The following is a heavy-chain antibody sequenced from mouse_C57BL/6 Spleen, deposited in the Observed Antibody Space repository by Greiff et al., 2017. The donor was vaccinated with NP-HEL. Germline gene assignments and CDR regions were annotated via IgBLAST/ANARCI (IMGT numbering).Heavy chain of an antibody. J-gene: IGHJ2*01. CDR1: GYTFTSYW. Sequence: VQLQQPGAELVKPGASVKLSCKASGYTFTSYWMQWVKQRPGQGLEWIGEIDPSDSYTNYNQKFKGKATLTVDTSSSTAYMQLSSLTSEDSAVYYCARSLPFSWYFDYWGQGTTLTVSS. V-gene: IGHV1-50*01. CDR3: ARSLPFSWYFDY. CDR2: IDPSDSYT.